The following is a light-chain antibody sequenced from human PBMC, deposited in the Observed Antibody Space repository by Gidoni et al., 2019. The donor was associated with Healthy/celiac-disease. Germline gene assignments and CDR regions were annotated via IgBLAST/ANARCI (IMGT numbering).Light chain of an antibody. J-gene: IGKJ2*01. Sequence: QVTQSSSSLSAVVGDRLTITCRGSQHISSYLNWYRQKPGKVPKLLIYSASNLQSGVPSRFSGSGSGTDFTITISSLQPEDVATYYGQRTYTAPPGTFGQGTKLEIK. V-gene: IGKV1-27*01. CDR1: QHISSY. CDR3: QRTYTAPPGT. CDR2: SAS.